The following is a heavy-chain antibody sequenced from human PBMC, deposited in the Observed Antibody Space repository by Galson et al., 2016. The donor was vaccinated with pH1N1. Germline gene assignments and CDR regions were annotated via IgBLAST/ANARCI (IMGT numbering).Heavy chain of an antibody. D-gene: IGHD3-9*01. V-gene: IGHV3-30*02. Sequence: SLRLSCAASGFTFSNYGIHWVRQAPGKGLEWVTFMRYDGGNIYYEDSVKGRFTISRDSSKNTVYLQMNSLRAEDTAVYYCAKDLAYYDILSKTYYSYYGMDVWGQGTTVTVSS. CDR1: GFTFSNYG. CDR3: AKDLAYYDILSKTYYSYYGMDV. J-gene: IGHJ6*02. CDR2: MRYDGGNI.